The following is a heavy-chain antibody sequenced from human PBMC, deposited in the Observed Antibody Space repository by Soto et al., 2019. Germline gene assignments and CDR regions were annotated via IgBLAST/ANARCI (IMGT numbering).Heavy chain of an antibody. V-gene: IGHV3-73*01. CDR2: IRSKGNNYAK. CDR1: GFTFSGSA. Sequence: EVQLVESGGGLVQPGGSLKLSCAASGFTFSGSAMHWVRQASGKGLEWVGLIRSKGNNYAKAYGAPLKGRFTISREDSKNTAYLQMNSLNTEDTAVYYCSRQASDFWSGKPQYYMDVWGKGTTVTVSS. J-gene: IGHJ6*03. CDR3: SRQASDFWSGKPQYYMDV. D-gene: IGHD3-3*01.